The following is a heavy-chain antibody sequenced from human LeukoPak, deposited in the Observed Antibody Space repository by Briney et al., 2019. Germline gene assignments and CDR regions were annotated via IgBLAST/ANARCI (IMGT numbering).Heavy chain of an antibody. CDR2: IHYSGST. CDR1: GGSVSSGNFY. J-gene: IGHJ4*02. CDR3: ARGYVYYYDGSGYDGHYFDY. D-gene: IGHD3-22*01. V-gene: IGHV4-61*01. Sequence: SETLSLTCTVSGGSVSSGNFYWSWLRQPPGKGLEWIGYIHYSGSTNSTPSLKSRGTISVGTYKNQFSLKLSSATAADTGVYYCARGYVYYYDGSGYDGHYFDYWGQGTLVTVSS.